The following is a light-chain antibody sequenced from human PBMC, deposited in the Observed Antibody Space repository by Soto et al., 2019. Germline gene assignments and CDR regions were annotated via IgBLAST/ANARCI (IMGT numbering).Light chain of an antibody. Sequence: VLPQSPGTLSLSPGSRATLSCRASQSVSSRFLAWYQQKPGHAPRLLMYGASNRATGIPDRFRGTGSGTDFNVTISSQEPEDFAVYYCQQYGSTPYTVGLGTKLEIK. J-gene: IGKJ2*01. CDR3: QQYGSTPYT. CDR1: QSVSSRF. V-gene: IGKV3-20*01. CDR2: GAS.